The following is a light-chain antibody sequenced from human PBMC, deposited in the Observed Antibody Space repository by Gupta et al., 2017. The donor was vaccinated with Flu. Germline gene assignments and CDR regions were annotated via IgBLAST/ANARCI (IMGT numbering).Light chain of an antibody. V-gene: IGLV1-40*01. J-gene: IGLJ3*02. CDR3: QSYDSSLSGSV. CDR1: SSNIGAGFD. Sequence: QPVLTQPPSVSGAPGQSIPISCAGSSSNIGAGFDVHWYQQVPGTAPKLLIYVNTKRPSGVPDRFSGSKSDTSASLAITGLQAEDEGDYYCQSYDSSLSGSVFGGVTKLTVL. CDR2: VNT.